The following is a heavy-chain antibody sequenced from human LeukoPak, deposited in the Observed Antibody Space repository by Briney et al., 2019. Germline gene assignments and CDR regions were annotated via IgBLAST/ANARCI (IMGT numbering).Heavy chain of an antibody. Sequence: PSETLSLTCTVSGGSISSYYRSWIRQPAGKGLEWIGRIYTSGSTNYNPSLKSRVTMSVDTSKNQFSLKLSSVTAADTAVYYCAREKDSSGWYPSIFDYWGQGTLVTVSS. D-gene: IGHD6-19*01. CDR2: IYTSGST. CDR1: GGSISSYY. CDR3: AREKDSSGWYPSIFDY. V-gene: IGHV4-4*07. J-gene: IGHJ4*02.